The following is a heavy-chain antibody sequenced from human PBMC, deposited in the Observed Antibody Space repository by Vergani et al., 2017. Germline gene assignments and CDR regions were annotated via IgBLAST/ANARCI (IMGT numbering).Heavy chain of an antibody. CDR1: GGPISSYY. D-gene: IGHD3-10*01. CDR3: ARDVGWGXFDY. J-gene: IGHJ4*02. Sequence: QVQLQESGPGLVKPSETLSLTCTVSGGPISSYYWSWIRQPPGKGREWIGYIYYSGSTNYNPSLKSRVTISVDTSKNQFSLKLSSVTAADTAVYYCARDVGWGXFDYWGQGTLVTVSS. CDR2: IYYSGST. V-gene: IGHV4-59*01.